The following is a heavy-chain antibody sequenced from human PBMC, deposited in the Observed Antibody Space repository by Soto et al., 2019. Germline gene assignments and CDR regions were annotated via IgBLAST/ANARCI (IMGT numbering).Heavy chain of an antibody. D-gene: IGHD6-19*01. CDR2: IFQSGST. V-gene: IGHV4-4*02. Sequence: SETLSLTCGASGGTIRSPDWWTWVRQPPGKGLEWIGEIFQSGSTNYTPSLESRVTISVDRSKNQFSLTLTSVTAADTAVYFCARGRGRYSSGWSWFDPWGQGILVTVSS. CDR1: GGTIRSPDW. J-gene: IGHJ5*02. CDR3: ARGRGRYSSGWSWFDP.